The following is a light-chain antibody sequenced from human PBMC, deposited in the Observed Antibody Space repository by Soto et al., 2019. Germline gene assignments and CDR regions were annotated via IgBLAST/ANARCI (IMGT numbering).Light chain of an antibody. V-gene: IGKV1-33*01. CDR1: QDISSS. CDR2: GAS. Sequence: DIQMTQSPSSLSASVGARVTITCQASQDISSSLNWYQQKPGKAPQLLIYGASNLKTGVPSRFSGSGSGTDFTFTISSLQPEDIATYYCQHYDNLPPDFGQGTRLEIK. CDR3: QHYDNLPPD. J-gene: IGKJ5*01.